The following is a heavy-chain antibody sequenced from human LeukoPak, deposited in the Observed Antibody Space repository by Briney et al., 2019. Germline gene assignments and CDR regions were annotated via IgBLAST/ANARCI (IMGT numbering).Heavy chain of an antibody. V-gene: IGHV4-34*01. CDR1: GGSFSDYY. D-gene: IGHD1-14*01. J-gene: IGHJ6*03. CDR2: INHSGDT. CDR3: ARHQRTKFSGGYYYYMDV. Sequence: SETLSLTCAVYGGSFSDYYWNWIRQPPGKGLEWIGEINHSGDTNYNPSLKSRVIISVDTSKNQFSLKLSSVTAADTAVYYRARHQRTKFSGGYYYYMDVWGKGTTVTVSS.